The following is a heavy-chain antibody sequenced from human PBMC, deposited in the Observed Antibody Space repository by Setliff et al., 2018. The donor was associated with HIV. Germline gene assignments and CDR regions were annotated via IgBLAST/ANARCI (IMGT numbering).Heavy chain of an antibody. V-gene: IGHV3-30*04. J-gene: IGHJ4*02. Sequence: GESLRLSCAASGFTFSNYAMHWVRQAPGKGLEWVAVISSDGTNKNYADSVKGRFTISRDNSKNTLYVQMSSLRADDTAMYYCARERITIFGVGVFDYWGQGTLVTVSS. CDR2: ISSDGTNK. CDR1: GFTFSNYA. CDR3: ARERITIFGVGVFDY. D-gene: IGHD3-3*01.